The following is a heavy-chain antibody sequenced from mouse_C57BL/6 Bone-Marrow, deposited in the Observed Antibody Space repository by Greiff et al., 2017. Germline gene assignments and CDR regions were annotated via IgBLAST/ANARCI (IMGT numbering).Heavy chain of an antibody. CDR3: ARGILPDY. CDR1: GYTFTSYW. D-gene: IGHD1-1*01. CDR2: IDPSDSYT. V-gene: IGHV1-50*01. J-gene: IGHJ4*01. Sequence: QVQLKQPGAELVKPGASVKLSCKASGYTFTSYWMQWVKQRPGQGLEWIGEIDPSDSYTNYNQKFKGKATLTVDTSSSTAYMQLSSLTSEDSAVYYCARGILPDYWGQGTSVTVSS.